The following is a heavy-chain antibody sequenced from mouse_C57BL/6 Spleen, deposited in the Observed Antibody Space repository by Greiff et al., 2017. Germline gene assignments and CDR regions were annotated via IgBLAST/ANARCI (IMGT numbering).Heavy chain of an antibody. V-gene: IGHV3-6*01. Sequence: EVQLQQSGPGLVKPSQSLSLTCSVTGYSITSGYYWNWIRQFPGNKLEWMGYISYDGSNNYNPSLKNRISITRDTSKNQFFLKLNSVTTEDTATYYCARLLVTFDYWGQGTTLTVSS. CDR3: ARLLVTFDY. CDR1: GYSITSGYY. CDR2: ISYDGSN. J-gene: IGHJ2*01. D-gene: IGHD2-12*01.